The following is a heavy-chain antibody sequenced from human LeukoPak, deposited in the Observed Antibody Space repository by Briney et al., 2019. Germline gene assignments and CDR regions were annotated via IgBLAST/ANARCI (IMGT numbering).Heavy chain of an antibody. CDR2: IKQDGSDK. J-gene: IGHJ6*02. Sequence: PGDSLRLSCAASGFTFTKYWMTWVRQAPGKGLEWVGNIKQDGSDKNYMDSVKGRFTISRDNTKNSVYLQMSSLRAEDTAVYYCARGIYYGSGRGPMDVWGQGTTVTVSS. D-gene: IGHD3-10*01. CDR1: GFTFTKYW. CDR3: ARGIYYGSGRGPMDV. V-gene: IGHV3-7*04.